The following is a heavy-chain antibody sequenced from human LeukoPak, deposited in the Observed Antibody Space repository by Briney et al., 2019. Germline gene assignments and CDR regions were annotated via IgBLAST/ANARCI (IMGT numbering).Heavy chain of an antibody. CDR1: EFTYG. V-gene: IGHV3-74*01. CDR3: ARRINYYDSGGYYYVRYFDS. D-gene: IGHD3-22*01. CDR2: INTDGSSL. J-gene: IGHJ4*02. Sequence: GGSLRLSCAASEFTYGMNWVRQAPGKGLVWVSRINTDGSSLNYADSVKGRFTISRDNAKNTLYLQMNSLGAEDTAVYYCARRINYYDSGGYYYVRYFDSWGQGTLVTVSS.